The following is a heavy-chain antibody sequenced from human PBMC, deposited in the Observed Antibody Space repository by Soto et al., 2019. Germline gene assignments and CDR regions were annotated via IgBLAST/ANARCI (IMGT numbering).Heavy chain of an antibody. CDR2: ISSSSSTI. D-gene: IGHD6-13*01. J-gene: IGHJ5*02. CDR1: GFTFSSYS. Sequence: EVQLVESGGGLVQPGGSLRLSCAASGFTFSSYSMNWVRQAPGKGLEWVSYISSSSSTIYYAASVKGRFTISRDNAKNSLYLQMNSLRAEDTAVYYCARHPERIAEIGWFDAWGQGTLVTVSS. CDR3: ARHPERIAEIGWFDA. V-gene: IGHV3-48*01.